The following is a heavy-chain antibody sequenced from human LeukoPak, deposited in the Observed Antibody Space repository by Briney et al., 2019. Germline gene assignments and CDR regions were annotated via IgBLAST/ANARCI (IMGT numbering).Heavy chain of an antibody. D-gene: IGHD1-26*01. J-gene: IGHJ4*02. V-gene: IGHV3-30*04. CDR2: ISYDGSNK. CDR1: GFTFSSYA. CDR3: ASLEAGATTFDY. Sequence: GRSLRLSCAASGFTFSSYAMHWVRQAPGKGLGWVAVISYDGSNKYYADSVKGRFTISRDNSKNTLYLQMNSLRAEDTSVYDCASLEAGATTFDYWGQGTLVTVSS.